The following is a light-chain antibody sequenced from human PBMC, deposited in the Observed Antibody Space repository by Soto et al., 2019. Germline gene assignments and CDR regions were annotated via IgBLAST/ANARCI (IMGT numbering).Light chain of an antibody. J-gene: IGKJ2*01. CDR1: QSISNW. CDR2: KAS. CDR3: QQYDSFLYT. V-gene: IGKV1-5*03. Sequence: DIQMTQSPSTVSASVGDRVTITCRASQSISNWLAWYQQKPGKAPKLLTYKASSLESGVPSRFRGSGSGTEFTLTISSLQPDDFATYYCQQYDSFLYTFGQGTKVEI.